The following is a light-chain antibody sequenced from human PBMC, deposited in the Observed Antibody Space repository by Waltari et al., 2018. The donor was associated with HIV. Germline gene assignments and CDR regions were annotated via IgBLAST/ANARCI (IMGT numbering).Light chain of an antibody. V-gene: IGLV2-14*03. CDR3: SSYTSSSTLV. J-gene: IGLJ2*01. CDR1: SSTAGWYNS. Sequence: QSALTQPASVSGSAGQSITISCTGPSSTAGWYNSFSWYQQHPGKAPKLMIYDVSNRPSGVSNRFSGSKSGNTASLTISGLQAEDEADYYCSSYTSSSTLVFGGGTKLTVL. CDR2: DVS.